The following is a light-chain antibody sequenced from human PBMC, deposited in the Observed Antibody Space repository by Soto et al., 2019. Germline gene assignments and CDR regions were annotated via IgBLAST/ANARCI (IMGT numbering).Light chain of an antibody. CDR1: QSVRSK. J-gene: IGKJ5*01. CDR3: QQYNNWHPIT. CDR2: GAS. V-gene: IGKV3-15*01. Sequence: LMTQSPATLSVSPGDRVTLSCRASQSVRSKLAWYQQKPGQSPRLLIYGASTRATGIPARFSGSGSGTEFTLTISSLQYEDFAVDYCQQYNNWHPITFGQGTRLEIK.